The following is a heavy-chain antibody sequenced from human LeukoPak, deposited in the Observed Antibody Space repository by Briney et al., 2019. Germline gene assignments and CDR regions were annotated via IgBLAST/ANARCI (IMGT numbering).Heavy chain of an antibody. D-gene: IGHD3-9*01. J-gene: IGHJ4*02. V-gene: IGHV3-23*01. CDR1: GLSFNTYA. Sequence: GGSLRLSCAASGLSFNTYAMNWVRQAPGKGLEWVSAIDNSGFTTYYADSVRGRFTISRDNAKNSLFLQMSSLRDEDTAVYYCARDRGQLVIPFFFDYWGQGILVTVSS. CDR2: IDNSGFTT. CDR3: ARDRGQLVIPFFFDY.